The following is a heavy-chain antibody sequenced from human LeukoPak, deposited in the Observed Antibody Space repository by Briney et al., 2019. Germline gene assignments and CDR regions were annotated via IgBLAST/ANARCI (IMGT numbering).Heavy chain of an antibody. D-gene: IGHD1-26*01. V-gene: IGHV3-23*01. CDR3: AKKWGVGTTTLDYFDY. CDR1: GFTFSDYA. J-gene: IGHJ4*02. Sequence: GGSLRLSCAASGFTFSDYAMSWVRQAPGKGLEWVSGISGSGGSTYYADSVKGRFAISRDNSKNTLYLQMNSLTDEDTAVYYCAKKWGVGTTTLDYFDYWGQGTLVTVSS. CDR2: ISGSGGST.